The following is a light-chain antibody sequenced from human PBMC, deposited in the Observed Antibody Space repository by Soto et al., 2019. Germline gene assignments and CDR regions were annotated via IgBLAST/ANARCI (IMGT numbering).Light chain of an antibody. CDR1: SSNIGRNN. CDR2: SNR. Sequence: QSALAQPPSTSATPGQRVTISCSGSSSNIGRNNVNWYQQFPGTAPKLLIYSNRQRPLAVPDRFSASKSGTSASLGISGLQPEDEADYYCAAWDDSLSGYVFGTGTKLTVL. J-gene: IGLJ1*01. V-gene: IGLV1-44*01. CDR3: AAWDDSLSGYV.